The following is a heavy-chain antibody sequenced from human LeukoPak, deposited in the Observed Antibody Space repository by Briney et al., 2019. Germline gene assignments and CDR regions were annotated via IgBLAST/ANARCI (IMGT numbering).Heavy chain of an antibody. CDR3: AKDAGSGWSRAFDY. J-gene: IGHJ4*02. V-gene: IGHV3-30*02. D-gene: IGHD6-19*01. CDR1: GFTFSSYG. Sequence: GGSLRLSCAASGFTFSSYGMHWVRQAPGKGLEWVAFIRYDGSNKYYADSVKGRFTISRDNSKNTLYLQMNSLRAEDTAVYYCAKDAGSGWSRAFDYWGQGTLVTVSS. CDR2: IRYDGSNK.